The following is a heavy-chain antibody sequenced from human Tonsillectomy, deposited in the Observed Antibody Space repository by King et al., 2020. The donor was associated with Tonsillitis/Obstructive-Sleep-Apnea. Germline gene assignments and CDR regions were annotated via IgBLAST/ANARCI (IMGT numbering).Heavy chain of an antibody. CDR2: FYPEDGET. Sequence: QLVQSGAEVKKPGASVKVSCKVSVYTLTELFIHWVRQAPGKGLEWMGVFYPEDGETIYAQKLQGRATMTEDTSTDTAYMELSSLRSEDTAVYYCATDLPGPPEEFDYWGQGTLVTVSS. CDR1: VYTLTELF. CDR3: ATDLPGPPEEFDY. V-gene: IGHV1-24*01. J-gene: IGHJ4*02.